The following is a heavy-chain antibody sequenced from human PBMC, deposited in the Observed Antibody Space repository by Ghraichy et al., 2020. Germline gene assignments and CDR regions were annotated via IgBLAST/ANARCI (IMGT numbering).Heavy chain of an antibody. V-gene: IGHV3-30*18. CDR2: ISYDGSDK. CDR3: AKGSTTVGGFDY. Sequence: LSLTCAASGFTFSSYGMHWVRQAPGKGLEWVAVISYDGSDKYYADSVKGRFTISRDNSKNTLYLQMNSLRAEDTAVYYCAKGSTTVGGFDYWGQGTLVTVSS. J-gene: IGHJ4*02. D-gene: IGHD4-23*01. CDR1: GFTFSSYG.